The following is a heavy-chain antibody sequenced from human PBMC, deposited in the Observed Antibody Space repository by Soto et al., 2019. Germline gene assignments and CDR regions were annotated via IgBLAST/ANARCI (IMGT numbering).Heavy chain of an antibody. D-gene: IGHD6-19*01. J-gene: IGHJ4*02. V-gene: IGHV3-64*01. Sequence: EVQLVESGGGLVQPGGSLRLSCAASGFTFSGYSMFWVRQAPGKGLEYVSAINTNGVNTFYAKSVKGRFTISRDNSKHTMYLQMGSLRTEDMAVEYCARGRVEDSSVWATYVDYWGQGTLVTVSS. CDR2: INTNGVNT. CDR3: ARGRVEDSSVWATYVDY. CDR1: GFTFSGYS.